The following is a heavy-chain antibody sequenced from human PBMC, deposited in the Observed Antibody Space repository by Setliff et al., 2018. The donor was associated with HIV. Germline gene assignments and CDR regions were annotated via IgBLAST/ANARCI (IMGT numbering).Heavy chain of an antibody. CDR1: GASFSGYF. CDR3: ARGRQDSYYDSTSYYWGDAFDI. Sequence: PSETLSLTCTLYGASFSGYFWSWIRQPPGKGLEWIGEINHAGSTNFNPSLKGRVTISVDMSKRQFSLHLTSVTAADTAVYYCARGRQDSYYDSTSYYWGDAFDIWGQGTRVTVSS. V-gene: IGHV4-34*01. CDR2: INHAGST. J-gene: IGHJ3*02. D-gene: IGHD3-22*01.